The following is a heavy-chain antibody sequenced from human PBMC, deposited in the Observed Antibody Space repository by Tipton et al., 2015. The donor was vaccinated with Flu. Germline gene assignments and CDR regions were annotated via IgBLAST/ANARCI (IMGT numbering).Heavy chain of an antibody. CDR3: ASRTGDLEGYYYGMDV. J-gene: IGHJ6*02. CDR2: IRQDGSEK. Sequence: SLRLSCAASGFTFSSYWMSWVRQAPGKGLEWVANIRQDGSEKYYVDSVKGRFTISRDNAKNSLYLQMNSLRAEDTAVYYCASRTGDLEGYYYGMDVWGQGTTVTVSS. D-gene: IGHD7-27*01. V-gene: IGHV3-7*01. CDR1: GFTFSSYW.